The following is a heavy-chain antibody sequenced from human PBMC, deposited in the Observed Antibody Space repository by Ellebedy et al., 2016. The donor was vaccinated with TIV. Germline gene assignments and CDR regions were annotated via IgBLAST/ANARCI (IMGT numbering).Heavy chain of an antibody. D-gene: IGHD1-1*01. Sequence: GGSLRLXXAAPGFTFSSYWMIWVRQAPGKGLEWVANIKEDGTDKNYVESVRGRFTISRDNAKNSLYLQMNNLSAEDTAVYYCAKDRGWNLVDYWGQGTLVTVST. J-gene: IGHJ4*02. CDR2: IKEDGTDK. V-gene: IGHV3-7*01. CDR1: GFTFSSYW. CDR3: AKDRGWNLVDY.